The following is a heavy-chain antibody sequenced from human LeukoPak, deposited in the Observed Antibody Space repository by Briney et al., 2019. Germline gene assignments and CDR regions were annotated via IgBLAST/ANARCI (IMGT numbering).Heavy chain of an antibody. CDR2: IYYSGST. CDR1: GGSISSYY. D-gene: IGHD3-10*01. V-gene: IGHV4-59*01. Sequence: SETLSLTCTVSGGSISSYYWSWIRQPPGKGLEWIGYIYYSGSTNYNPSLMSRVTISVDTSKNQFSLKLSSVTAADTAVYYCARVKWGVRGVIYPDDAFDIWGQGTMVTVSS. J-gene: IGHJ3*02. CDR3: ARVKWGVRGVIYPDDAFDI.